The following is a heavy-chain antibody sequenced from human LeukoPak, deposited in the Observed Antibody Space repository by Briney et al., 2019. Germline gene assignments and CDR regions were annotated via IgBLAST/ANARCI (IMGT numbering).Heavy chain of an antibody. Sequence: HTGGSLRLSCTASGFDFSNFDFHWVRQLRGKGLEWVSHIDTAGGTYYPGSVKGRFTISRANAKKSLYLQMYNLRVGDTALYFCARGSPWSYYYMDVWGVGTAVSVS. CDR2: IDTAGGT. CDR3: ARGSPWSYYYMDV. CDR1: GFDFSNFD. J-gene: IGHJ6*03. V-gene: IGHV3-13*01. D-gene: IGHD3-3*01.